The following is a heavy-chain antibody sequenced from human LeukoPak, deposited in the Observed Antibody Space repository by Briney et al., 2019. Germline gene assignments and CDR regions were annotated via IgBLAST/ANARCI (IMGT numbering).Heavy chain of an antibody. CDR1: GYSFTSYW. CDR2: FDPEDGET. J-gene: IGHJ4*02. D-gene: IGHD5-12*01. Sequence: GESLKISCKGSGYSFTSYWIGWVRQMPGKGLEWMGGFDPEDGETIYAQKFQGRVTMTEDTSTDTAYMELSSLRSEDTAVYYCATGRMVATCEFDYWGRGTLVTVSS. V-gene: IGHV1-24*01. CDR3: ATGRMVATCEFDY.